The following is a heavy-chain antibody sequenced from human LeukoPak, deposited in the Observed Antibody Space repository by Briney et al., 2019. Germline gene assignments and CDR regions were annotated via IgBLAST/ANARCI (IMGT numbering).Heavy chain of an antibody. CDR3: AKGGGGHSYYYYMDV. D-gene: IGHD3-10*01. J-gene: IGHJ6*03. CDR1: GFTFDDYA. V-gene: IGHV3-9*03. CDR2: ISWNSGSI. Sequence: GRSLRLSCAASGFTFDDYAMHWVRQAPGKGLEWVSGISWNSGSIGYADSVKGRFTISRDNAKNSLYLQMNSLRAEDMALYYCAKGGGGHSYYYYMDVWGKGTTVTVSS.